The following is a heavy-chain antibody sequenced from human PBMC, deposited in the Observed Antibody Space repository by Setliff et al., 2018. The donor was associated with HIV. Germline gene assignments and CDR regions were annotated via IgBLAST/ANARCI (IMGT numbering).Heavy chain of an antibody. V-gene: IGHV4-61*05. CDR2: IYTGGST. J-gene: IGHJ5*02. Sequence: KTSETLSLTCTVSGGSISRSSYHWSWIRQPPGKGLEWIGYIYTGGSTTYNPSLKSRVTISVDTSKNQVSLKLRFVTAADTAMYYCAAASCSGATCYPNWFDPWGQGTLVTISS. CDR1: GGSISRSSYH. CDR3: AAASCSGATCYPNWFDP. D-gene: IGHD2-15*01.